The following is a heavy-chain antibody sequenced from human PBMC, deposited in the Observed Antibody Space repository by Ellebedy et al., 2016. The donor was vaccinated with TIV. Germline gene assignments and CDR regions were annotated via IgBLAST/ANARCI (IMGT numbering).Heavy chain of an antibody. CDR2: IIPIFGTA. Sequence: SVKVSCXASGGTFSNYAISWVRQAPGQGLEWMGGIIPIFGTANYAQKFQGRVTITADESTSTAYMELSSLRSEDTAVYYCARSIQLTPRYYYYYYMDVWGKGTTVTVSS. CDR1: GGTFSNYA. CDR3: ARSIQLTPRYYYYYYMDV. V-gene: IGHV1-69*13. D-gene: IGHD4-23*01. J-gene: IGHJ6*03.